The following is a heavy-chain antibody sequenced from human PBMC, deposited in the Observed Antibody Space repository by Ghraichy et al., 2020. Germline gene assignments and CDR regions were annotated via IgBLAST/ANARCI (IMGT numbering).Heavy chain of an antibody. J-gene: IGHJ3*02. Sequence: SVKVSCKASGGTFSSYAISWVRQAPGQGLEWMGGIIPIFGTANYAQKFQGRVTITADESTSTAYMELSSLRSEDTAVYYCARVSCSGTSCYGAFDIWGQGTMVTGSS. CDR3: ARVSCSGTSCYGAFDI. V-gene: IGHV1-69*13. CDR1: GGTFSSYA. D-gene: IGHD2-2*01. CDR2: IIPIFGTA.